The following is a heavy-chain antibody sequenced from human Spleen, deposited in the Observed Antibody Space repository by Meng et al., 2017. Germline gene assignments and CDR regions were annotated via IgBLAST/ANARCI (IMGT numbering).Heavy chain of an antibody. Sequence: GESLKISCAASGFTFSSYSMNWVRQAPGKGLEWVSSISSSSSYIYYADSVKGRFTISRDNAKNSLYLQMNSLRAEDTAVYYCVRDWGGLAMFDYWGQGTLVTVSS. D-gene: IGHD3-16*01. V-gene: IGHV3-21*01. CDR3: VRDWGGLAMFDY. J-gene: IGHJ4*02. CDR2: ISSSSSYI. CDR1: GFTFSSYS.